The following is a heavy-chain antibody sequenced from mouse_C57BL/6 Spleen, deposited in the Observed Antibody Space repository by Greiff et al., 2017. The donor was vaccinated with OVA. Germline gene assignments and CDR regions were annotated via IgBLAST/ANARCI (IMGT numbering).Heavy chain of an antibody. V-gene: IGHV1-26*01. J-gene: IGHJ3*01. D-gene: IGHD1-2*01. CDR1: GYTFTDYY. CDR2: INPNNGGT. CDR3: ARWGTTASPFAY. Sequence: EVQLQQSGPELVKPGASVKISCKASGYTFTDYYMNWVKQSHGKSLEWIGDINPNNGGTSYNQKFKGKATLTVDKSSSTAYMELRSLTSEDSAVYYCARWGTTASPFAYWGQGTLVTVSA.